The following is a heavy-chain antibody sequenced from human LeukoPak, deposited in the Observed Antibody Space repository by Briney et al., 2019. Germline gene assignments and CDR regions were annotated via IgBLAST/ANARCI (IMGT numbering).Heavy chain of an antibody. CDR2: ISGSGGST. V-gene: IGHV3-23*01. CDR3: ARSLYYYDSSAVGGGWFDP. J-gene: IGHJ5*02. Sequence: GGSLRLSCAASGFTFSSYGMSWVRQAPGKGLEWVSAISGSGGSTYYADSVKGRFTISRDNSKNTPYLQMNSLRAEDTAVYYCARSLYYYDSSAVGGGWFDPWGQGTLVTVSS. CDR1: GFTFSSYG. D-gene: IGHD3-22*01.